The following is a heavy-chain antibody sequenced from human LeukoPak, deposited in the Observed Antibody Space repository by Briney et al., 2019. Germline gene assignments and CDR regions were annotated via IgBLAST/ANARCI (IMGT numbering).Heavy chain of an antibody. CDR1: GYTFTGYY. CDR3: ARDRCSSTSCYFGNWFDP. CDR2: INPNSGGT. J-gene: IGHJ5*02. V-gene: IGHV1-2*02. D-gene: IGHD2-2*01. Sequence: ASVKVSCKASGYTFTGYYMHWVRQAPGQGLERMGWINPNSGGTNYAQKFQGRVTMTRDTSTSTAYMELSRLRSDDTAVYYCARDRCSSTSCYFGNWFDPWGQGTLVTVSS.